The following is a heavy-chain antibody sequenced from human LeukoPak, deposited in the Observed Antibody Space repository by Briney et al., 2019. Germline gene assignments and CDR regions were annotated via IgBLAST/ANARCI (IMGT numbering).Heavy chain of an antibody. D-gene: IGHD3-22*01. V-gene: IGHV3-21*01. Sequence: PGGSVTLSCAASGFTFSSYSMNWVGQAPGRGVEGVSSISSSSSYIYYTDSVKGRFTISRDNAKNSLYLQMYSQRDEDTAVYSCAKSAEYYYDSSLHAFDIWGQGTMVTVSS. CDR2: ISSSSSYI. CDR1: GFTFSSYS. J-gene: IGHJ3*02. CDR3: AKSAEYYYDSSLHAFDI.